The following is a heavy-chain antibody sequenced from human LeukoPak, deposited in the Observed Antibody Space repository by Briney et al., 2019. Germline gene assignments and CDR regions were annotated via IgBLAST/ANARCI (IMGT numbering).Heavy chain of an antibody. CDR2: IYYSGST. V-gene: IGHV4-59*01. CDR3: ARGGGYGSGSYEVWALDY. D-gene: IGHD3-10*01. J-gene: IGHJ4*02. Sequence: PSETLSLTCTVSGGSISSYYWSWIRQPPGKGLEWIGYIYYSGSTNYNPSLKSRVTISVDTSKNQFSLKLSSVTAADTAVYYCARGGGYGSGSYEVWALDYWGQGTLVTVSS. CDR1: GGSISSYY.